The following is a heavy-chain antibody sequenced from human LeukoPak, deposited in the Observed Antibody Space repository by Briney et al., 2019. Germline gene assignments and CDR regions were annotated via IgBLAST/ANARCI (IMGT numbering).Heavy chain of an antibody. J-gene: IGHJ6*03. D-gene: IGHD6-19*01. V-gene: IGHV4-38-2*02. CDR1: GYSISSGYY. Sequence: SETLSLTCTVSGYSISSGYYWGWIRQPPGKGLEWIGEINHSGSTNYNPSLKSRVTISVDTSKNQFSLKLSSVTAADTAVYYCARGSIAVAVNAGRLTGYYYMDVWGKGTTVTVSS. CDR2: INHSGST. CDR3: ARGSIAVAVNAGRLTGYYYMDV.